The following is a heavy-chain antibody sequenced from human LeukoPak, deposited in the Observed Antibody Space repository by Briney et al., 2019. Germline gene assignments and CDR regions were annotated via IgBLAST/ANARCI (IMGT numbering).Heavy chain of an antibody. D-gene: IGHD3-9*01. CDR1: GGSFSGYY. J-gene: IGHJ4*02. Sequence: SSETLSLTCAVYGGSFSGYYWSWIRPPPGKGLEWIGEINHSGSTNYNPSLKSRVTISVDTSKNQFSLKLSSVTAADTAVYYCARGYYDILTGYPLWGQGTLVTVSS. V-gene: IGHV4-34*01. CDR3: ARGYYDILTGYPL. CDR2: INHSGST.